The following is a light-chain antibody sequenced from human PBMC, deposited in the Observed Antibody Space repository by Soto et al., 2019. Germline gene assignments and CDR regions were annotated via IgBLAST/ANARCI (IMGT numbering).Light chain of an antibody. CDR1: SSGVGGYNY. V-gene: IGLV2-14*01. CDR3: SSYTSSSTPYV. Sequence: QFVLTQPASVSGSPGQSITISCTGTSSGVGGYNYVSWYQQHPVKAPKLMIYDVTNRPSGVSDRFSGSKSGNTASLTISGLQAEDEADYYCSSYTSSSTPYVFGTGTRSPS. J-gene: IGLJ1*01. CDR2: DVT.